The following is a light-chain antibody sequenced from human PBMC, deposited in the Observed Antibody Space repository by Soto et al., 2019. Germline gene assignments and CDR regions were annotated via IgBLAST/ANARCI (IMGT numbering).Light chain of an antibody. J-gene: IGKJ1*01. CDR2: DTS. CDR1: QSVSSSH. V-gene: IGKV3-20*01. CDR3: QHYGRSPPSWT. Sequence: IVLTQSPGTLSLSPGERATLSCRASQSVSSSHLAWYQQKPGQPPRLLIFDTSNRATGIPDRFSGSGSGTDFPLTISSLEPEDFAVYYCQHYGRSPPSWTFGQGTKVEIK.